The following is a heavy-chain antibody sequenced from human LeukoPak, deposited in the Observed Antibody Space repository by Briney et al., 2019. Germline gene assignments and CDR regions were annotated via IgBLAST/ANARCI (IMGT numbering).Heavy chain of an antibody. CDR3: ARKRCSGGSCYDDAFDI. CDR1: GFMFSNYH. CDR2: IGSAGDT. D-gene: IGHD2-15*01. J-gene: IGHJ3*02. Sequence: PGGSLRLSCAASGFMFSNYHMHWVRQVSGKGLEWVSGIGSAGDTYYPGSVKGRFTISRENAKNSLSLEMNSLGVEDTALYYCARKRCSGGSCYDDAFDIWGQGTMVTVSS. V-gene: IGHV3-13*01.